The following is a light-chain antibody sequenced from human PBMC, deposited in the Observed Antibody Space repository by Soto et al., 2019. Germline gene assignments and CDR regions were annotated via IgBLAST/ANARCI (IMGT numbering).Light chain of an antibody. CDR1: SSNIGSNY. Sequence: QSVVTQPPSASGTPGQRVTISCSGSSSNIGSNYVYWYQQLPGTAPKLLISRNNQRPSGVPDRISGSKSGTSASLAISGLRSEDEADYYCAAWDDSLSGRVFGGGTKLTV. CDR3: AAWDDSLSGRV. J-gene: IGLJ2*01. CDR2: RNN. V-gene: IGLV1-47*01.